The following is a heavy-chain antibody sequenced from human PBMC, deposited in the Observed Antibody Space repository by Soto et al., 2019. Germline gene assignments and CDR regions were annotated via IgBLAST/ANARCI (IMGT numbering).Heavy chain of an antibody. CDR2: ISSTSSTK. D-gene: IGHD3-3*01. V-gene: IGHV3-48*02. Sequence: PGGSLRLSCAASGFTFSSYSMNWVRQAPGKGLEWVSYISSTSSTKYYADSVRGRFTISRDNAKNSLYLQMNSLRDEDTAVYYCASPYYDFWSGYLGWGQATLVTVSS. CDR1: GFTFSSYS. J-gene: IGHJ4*02. CDR3: ASPYYDFWSGYLG.